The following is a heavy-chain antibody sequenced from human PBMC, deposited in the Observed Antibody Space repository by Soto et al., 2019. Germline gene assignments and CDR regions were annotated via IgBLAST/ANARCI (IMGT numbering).Heavy chain of an antibody. D-gene: IGHD3-22*01. CDR3: ASLEEDSSGSYNEYNGLDV. Sequence: QLQLQESGPGLVKPSETLSLACTVSGGSISSRSYYWGWIRQPPGKGLEWIGSIYYTGNTYYHPSLKSRVTISVATSKNQFFLRLSSVTAADTAVYYCASLEEDSSGSYNEYNGLDVWGQGTTVTVSS. J-gene: IGHJ6*02. CDR2: IYYTGNT. CDR1: GGSISSRSYY. V-gene: IGHV4-39*01.